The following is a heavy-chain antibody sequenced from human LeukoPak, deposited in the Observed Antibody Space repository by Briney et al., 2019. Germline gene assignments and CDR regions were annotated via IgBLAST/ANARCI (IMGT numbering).Heavy chain of an antibody. J-gene: IGHJ5*02. CDR1: GGTISSYY. D-gene: IGHD2-15*01. CDR3: ARDRSLKWFDP. Sequence: KPSETLSLNCTVSGGTISSYYWSWIRQPPGKGLEWIGYLYYSGCTNYNPSLKSRVTISVDTSKNQFSLKLSSVTAADTAVYYCARDRSLKWFDPWGQGTLVTVSS. V-gene: IGHV4-59*01. CDR2: LYYSGCT.